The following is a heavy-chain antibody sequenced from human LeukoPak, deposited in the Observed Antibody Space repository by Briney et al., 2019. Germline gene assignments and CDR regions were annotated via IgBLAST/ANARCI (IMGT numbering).Heavy chain of an antibody. CDR3: ARLTPPYYDFWSGQMYYFDY. D-gene: IGHD3-3*01. Sequence: ASVKVSCKTSGYPFISFGIAWLRQAPGQGLEWLGWSSPYNGKTEYSQKLQDRVTMTTDPSTSTAYMEMRSLRSDDTAVYYCARLTPPYYDFWSGQMYYFDYWGQGTLVTVSS. V-gene: IGHV1-18*01. J-gene: IGHJ4*02. CDR1: GYPFISFG. CDR2: SSPYNGKT.